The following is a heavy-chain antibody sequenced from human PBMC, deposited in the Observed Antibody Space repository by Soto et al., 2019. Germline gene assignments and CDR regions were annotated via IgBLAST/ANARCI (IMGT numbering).Heavy chain of an antibody. V-gene: IGHV1-3*01. CDR1: GYTFSNFG. J-gene: IGHJ4*02. CDR3: ARSAPPIDY. CDR2: INAGNGNT. Sequence: EASVKVSCKASGYTFSNFGISWVRQAPGQRLEWMGWINAGNGNTKQSQKFQGRVTITRDTSASTAYMELSSLRSEDTAVYYCARSAPPIDYWGQGTLVTVSS.